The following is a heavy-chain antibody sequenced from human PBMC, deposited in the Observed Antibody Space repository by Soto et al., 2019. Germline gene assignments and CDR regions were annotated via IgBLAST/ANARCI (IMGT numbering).Heavy chain of an antibody. CDR1: GGSISSYY. V-gene: IGHV4-59*08. CDR3: ARRGGQGSSWYFDY. D-gene: IGHD6-13*01. Sequence: SETLSLTCTVSGGSISSYYWSWIRQPPGKGLEWIGYIYYSGSTNYNPSLKSRVTISVDTPKHQFSLKLSSVTAADTAVYYCARRGGQGSSWYFDYWGQGTLVTVSS. J-gene: IGHJ4*02. CDR2: IYYSGST.